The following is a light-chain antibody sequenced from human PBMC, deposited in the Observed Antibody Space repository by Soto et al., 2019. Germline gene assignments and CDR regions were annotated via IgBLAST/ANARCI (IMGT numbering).Light chain of an antibody. CDR3: QQYGYSAT. CDR1: QSISSN. J-gene: IGKJ4*01. V-gene: IGKV3-15*01. CDR2: GAS. Sequence: EIVMTQSPATLSVSPGERATLSCRASQSISSNLAWYQQKPGQAPRLLIHGASTRATGIPARFSGSGSGTDFTLTISRLEPEDFAVYYCQQYGYSATFGGGTKVDIK.